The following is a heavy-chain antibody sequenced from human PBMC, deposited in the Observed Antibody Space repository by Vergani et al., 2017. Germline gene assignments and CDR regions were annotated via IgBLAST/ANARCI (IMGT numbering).Heavy chain of an antibody. Sequence: DVRLVDSGGGVVQPGGSLRLSCAASGFTFSAYSMNWVRQTPGKVLEWISYIGVSDNSIYYADSVLGRFAMSRDNARTLLFLQMNSLRADDSALYFCVRDPDYSTFDSWGQGTLVTVS. J-gene: IGHJ4*02. V-gene: IGHV3-48*01. CDR2: IGVSDNSI. CDR1: GFTFSAYS. D-gene: IGHD4-11*01. CDR3: VRDPDYSTFDS.